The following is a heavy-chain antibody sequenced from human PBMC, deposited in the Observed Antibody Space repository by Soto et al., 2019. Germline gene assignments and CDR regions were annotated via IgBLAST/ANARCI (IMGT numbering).Heavy chain of an antibody. D-gene: IGHD1-7*01. CDR2: IYRTGST. Sequence: SETLSLTCAVSGGPFTSNNWWTWVRQPPGQGLEWIGEIYRTGSTNYNPSLKSRVTISLDKSENQFSLKVTSLTAADPAVYYCASRDPGTSVDYWGQGTLVTVSS. CDR1: GGPFTSNNW. J-gene: IGHJ4*02. V-gene: IGHV4-4*02. CDR3: ASRDPGTSVDY.